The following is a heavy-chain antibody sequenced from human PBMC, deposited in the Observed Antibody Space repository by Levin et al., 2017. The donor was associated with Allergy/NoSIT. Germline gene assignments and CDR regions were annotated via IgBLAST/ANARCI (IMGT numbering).Heavy chain of an antibody. Sequence: SETLSLTCAVYGGSFSGYYWSWIRQPPGKGLEWIGEINHSGSTNYNPSLKSRVTISVDTSKNQFSLKLSSVTAADTAVYYCARVLPTYYYDMGADAFDIWGQGTMVTVSS. V-gene: IGHV4-34*01. J-gene: IGHJ3*02. CDR3: ARVLPTYYYDMGADAFDI. CDR2: INHSGST. CDR1: GGSFSGYY. D-gene: IGHD3-22*01.